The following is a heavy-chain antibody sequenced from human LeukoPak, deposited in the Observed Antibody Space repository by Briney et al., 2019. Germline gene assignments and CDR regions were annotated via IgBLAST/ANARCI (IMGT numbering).Heavy chain of an antibody. CDR2: INPSGGSP. J-gene: IGHJ6*03. D-gene: IGHD1-26*01. V-gene: IGHV1-46*01. CDR1: GYTFTIYH. Sequence: ASVKVSCKASGYTFTIYHLHWVRQAPGQGLEWMGIINPSGGSPNYAQKFQGRVTMTRDMSTSTVNMELSSLRSEDTAVYYCARAQGSCYHYYMDVWGKGTTVTVSS. CDR3: ARAQGSCYHYYMDV.